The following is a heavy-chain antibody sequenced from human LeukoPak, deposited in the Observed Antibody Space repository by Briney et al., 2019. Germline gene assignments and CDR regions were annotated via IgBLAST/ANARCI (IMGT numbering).Heavy chain of an antibody. CDR1: GGSISSYY. D-gene: IGHD6-13*01. Sequence: TSETLSLTCTVSGGSISSYYWIWIRQPPGKGREGSGYIYYSWSTNYNPYLKSRVTISVDTSKNQFSLKLSSVTAADTAVYYCARQNRIAAAGTFDYWGQGTLVTVSS. CDR3: ARQNRIAAAGTFDY. CDR2: IYYSWST. V-gene: IGHV4-59*08. J-gene: IGHJ4*02.